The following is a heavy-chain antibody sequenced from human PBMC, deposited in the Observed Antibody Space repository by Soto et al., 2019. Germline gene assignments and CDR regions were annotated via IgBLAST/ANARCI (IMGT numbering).Heavy chain of an antibody. CDR2: IGGGPDDT. CDR1: GFTFSIYA. D-gene: IGHD6-19*01. Sequence: VQLLESGGGLVQPGGSLRLSCAASGFTFSIYAMSWVRQAPGKGLEWVSSIGGGPDDTYYADSVKGRFTISRDNSKNTLYLQMNSLRAEDTAVYYCAKAGDGWSYWGQGTLVTVSS. V-gene: IGHV3-23*01. J-gene: IGHJ4*02. CDR3: AKAGDGWSY.